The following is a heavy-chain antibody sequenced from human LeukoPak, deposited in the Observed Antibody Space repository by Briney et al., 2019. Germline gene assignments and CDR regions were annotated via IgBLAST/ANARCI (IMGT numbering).Heavy chain of an antibody. CDR3: ARTYGGVIGSDAFDI. J-gene: IGHJ3*02. CDR2: INSDGSTT. CDR1: GFTFSSYW. D-gene: IGHD3-16*02. V-gene: IGHV3-74*01. Sequence: PGGSLRLSCAASGFTFSSYWMHWVRQAPGKGLVWVSRINSDGSTTNYADSVKGRFTISREKSKNTLYLQMNSLRAEDTAVYYCARTYGGVIGSDAFDIWGQGTMVTVSS.